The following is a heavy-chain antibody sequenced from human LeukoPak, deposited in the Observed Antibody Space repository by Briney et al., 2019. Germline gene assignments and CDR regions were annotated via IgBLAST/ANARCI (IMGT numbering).Heavy chain of an antibody. V-gene: IGHV1-18*01. D-gene: IGHD3-10*01. CDR3: ARGTRITMVRGVRDWFDP. J-gene: IGHJ5*02. CDR2: ISASNGNT. Sequence: GASVKVSCKASGYTFTSYGISWVRQAPGQGPEWMGWISASNGNTKYAQKFQGRVTMTTDTSTTTAYMELRSLRSDDTAMYYCARGTRITMVRGVRDWFDPWGQGTLVTVSS. CDR1: GYTFTSYG.